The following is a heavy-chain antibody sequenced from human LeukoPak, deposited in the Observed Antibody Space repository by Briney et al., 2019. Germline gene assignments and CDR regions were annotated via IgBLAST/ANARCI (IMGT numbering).Heavy chain of an antibody. Sequence: SETLSLTCTVSGGSISSSSYYWGWIRQPPGKGLEWIGTIYYSGSTYYNPSLKSRVTISVDTSKNQFSLKLSSVTAADTAVYYCAGGGHSSSWYKFAMDVWGQGTTVTVSS. CDR3: AGGGHSSSWYKFAMDV. D-gene: IGHD6-13*01. CDR1: GGSISSSSYY. V-gene: IGHV4-39*01. CDR2: IYYSGST. J-gene: IGHJ6*02.